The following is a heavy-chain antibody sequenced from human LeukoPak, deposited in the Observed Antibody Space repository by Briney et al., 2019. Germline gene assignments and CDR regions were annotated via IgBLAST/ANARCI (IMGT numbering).Heavy chain of an antibody. CDR2: IKQDGSEK. CDR1: GFTLSSYW. V-gene: IGHV3-7*01. Sequence: PGGSLRLSCAASGFTLSSYWMSWVRQAPGKGLEWVANIKQDGSEKYYVDSVKGRFTISRDSAKNSLYLQMNSLRAEDTAVYYCARDSSSYSWGQGTLVTVSS. D-gene: IGHD6-6*01. CDR3: ARDSSSYS. J-gene: IGHJ4*02.